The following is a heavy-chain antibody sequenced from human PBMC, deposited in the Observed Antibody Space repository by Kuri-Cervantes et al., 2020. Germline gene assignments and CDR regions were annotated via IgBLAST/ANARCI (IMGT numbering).Heavy chain of an antibody. CDR2: MNPNSGNT. D-gene: IGHD3-22*01. V-gene: IGHV1-8*02. CDR3: ARLVRRSHYYDSSGYYAFDI. J-gene: IGHJ3*02. Sequence: ASVKVSCKASGYTFTSYYMHWVRQAPGQGLEWMGWMNPNSGNTGYAQKFQGRVTMTRNTSISTAYMELSSLRSEDTAVYYCARLVRRSHYYDSSGYYAFDIWGQGTMVTVSS. CDR1: GYTFTSYY.